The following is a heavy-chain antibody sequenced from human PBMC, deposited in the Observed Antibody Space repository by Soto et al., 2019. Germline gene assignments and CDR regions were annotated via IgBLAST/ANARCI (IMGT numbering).Heavy chain of an antibody. CDR2: IYHSGST. Sequence: KPSETLSLTCAVSGGSISSDNWWSWVRQPPGKGLEWIGEIYHSGSTKYSPSLKSRVTISVDKSKNQLALKLSSVTAADTAVYYCAKMGPGSFDPWGQGTLVTVSS. CDR3: AKMGPGSFDP. CDR1: GGSISSDNW. V-gene: IGHV4-4*02. D-gene: IGHD3-10*01. J-gene: IGHJ5*02.